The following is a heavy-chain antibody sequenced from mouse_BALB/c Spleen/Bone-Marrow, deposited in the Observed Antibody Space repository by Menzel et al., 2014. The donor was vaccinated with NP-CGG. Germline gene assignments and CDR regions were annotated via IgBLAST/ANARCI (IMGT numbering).Heavy chain of an antibody. J-gene: IGHJ3*01. CDR2: INPSTGYT. D-gene: IGHD1-1*02. CDR3: ARGGFAGAWFAY. V-gene: IGHV1-4*01. Sequence: VQLQQSGAELATPGASVKMSCKASGYTFTSYWMHWVKQRPGQGLEWIGYINPSTGYTEYNQKFKDKATLTADKSSSTAYMQLSSLTSEDSAVYYCARGGFAGAWFAYWGQGTLVTVSA. CDR1: GYTFTSYW.